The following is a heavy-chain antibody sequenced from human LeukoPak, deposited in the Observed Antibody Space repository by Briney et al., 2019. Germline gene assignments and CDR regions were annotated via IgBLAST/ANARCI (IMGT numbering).Heavy chain of an antibody. CDR3: ARLKGPASGSYLNNWFDP. CDR2: IYYSGST. J-gene: IGHJ5*02. D-gene: IGHD3-10*01. CDR1: GGSISSDY. V-gene: IGHV4-59*01. Sequence: SETLSLTCTVSGGSISSDYWSWIRQPPGKGLEWIGYIYYSGSTNYSPSLESRVTISVDTSKNQFSLKLSSVTAADTAAYYCARLKGPASGSYLNNWFDPWGQGALVTVSS.